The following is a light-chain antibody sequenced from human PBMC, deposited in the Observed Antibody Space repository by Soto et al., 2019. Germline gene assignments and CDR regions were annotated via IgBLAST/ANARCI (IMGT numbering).Light chain of an antibody. J-gene: IGLJ1*01. CDR2: EVN. CDR3: GSRRSDISYV. V-gene: IGLV2-14*01. CDR1: SSDVGYYNY. Sequence: QSVLTQPASVSGSPGQSITISCTGTSSDVGYYNYVSWYQQHPGKVPKLRIYEVNNRPSGVSNRFSGSKSGNTASLTISGLQAEYEAEYYCGSRRSDISYVCACGTEVTVL.